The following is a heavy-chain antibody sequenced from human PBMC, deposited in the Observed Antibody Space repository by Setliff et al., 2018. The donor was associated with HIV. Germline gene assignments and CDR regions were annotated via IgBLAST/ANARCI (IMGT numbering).Heavy chain of an antibody. CDR2: INPSGGST. D-gene: IGHD5-12*01. V-gene: IGHV1-46*01. CDR1: GYTFTNFY. CDR3: ARDRLPAEVAVSGDWFDP. Sequence: RASVKVSCKASGYTFTNFYIHWVRQAPGQGLEWLGMINPSGGSTTYAQKFQGRVTMTRDTFTSTVYMDLSSLRSEDTAVYYCARDRLPAEVAVSGDWFDPWGQGTLVTVSS. J-gene: IGHJ5*02.